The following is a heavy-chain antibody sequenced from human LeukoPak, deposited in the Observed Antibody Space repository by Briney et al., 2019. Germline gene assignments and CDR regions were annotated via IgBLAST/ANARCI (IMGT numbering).Heavy chain of an antibody. D-gene: IGHD3-9*01. V-gene: IGHV4-34*01. CDR2: INHSGST. CDR1: GGSFSGYY. J-gene: IGHJ3*02. Sequence: TLSLTCAVYGGSFSGYYWSWIRQPPGKGLEWIAEINHSGSTNYNPSLKSRVTISVDTSKNQFSLKLSSVTAADTAVYYCARSHYDILAGPGAFDIWGQGTMATVSS. CDR3: ARSHYDILAGPGAFDI.